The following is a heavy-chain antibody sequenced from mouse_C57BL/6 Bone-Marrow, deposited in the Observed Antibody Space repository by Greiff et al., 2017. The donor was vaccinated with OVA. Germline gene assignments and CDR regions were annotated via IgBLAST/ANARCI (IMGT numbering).Heavy chain of an antibody. D-gene: IGHD1-1*01. Sequence: VQLQQSGAELVRPGASVKLSCTASGFNIKDDYMHWVKQRPEQGLEWIGWIDPENGDNAYASKFQGKATIPADTSSNTAYLQLSSLTAEDTAVYYCTSFITTVVAPSYWGQGTLVTVSA. V-gene: IGHV14-4*01. J-gene: IGHJ3*01. CDR2: IDPENGDN. CDR3: TSFITTVVAPSY. CDR1: GFNIKDDY.